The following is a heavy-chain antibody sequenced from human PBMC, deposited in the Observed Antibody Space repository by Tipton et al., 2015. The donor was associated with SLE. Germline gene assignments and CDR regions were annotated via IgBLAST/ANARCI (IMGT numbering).Heavy chain of an antibody. Sequence: TLSLTCTVSGGSISSSRYYWGWIRQPPGKGLEWIGSIYYGGSTYSNPSLQSRVTISVDTSKNQFSLKLSSVTAADTAVYYCANGDYYYYMDVWDKGTTVTVSS. CDR1: GGSISSSRYY. J-gene: IGHJ6*03. CDR3: ANGDYYYYMDV. V-gene: IGHV4-39*07. D-gene: IGHD3-10*01. CDR2: IYYGGST.